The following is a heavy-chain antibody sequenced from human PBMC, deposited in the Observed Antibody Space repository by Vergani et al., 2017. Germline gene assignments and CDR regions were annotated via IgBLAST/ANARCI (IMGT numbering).Heavy chain of an antibody. D-gene: IGHD1-26*01. CDR3: ARGPVGATGYFQH. V-gene: IGHV3-43*01. CDR2: ISWDGGST. Sequence: EVQLVESGGVVVQPGGSLRLSCAASGFTFDDYTMHWVRQAPGKGLEWVSLISWDGGSTYYADSVKGRFTISRDNSKNSLYLQMNSLRTEDTALYYCARGPVGATGYFQHWGQGTLVTVSS. J-gene: IGHJ1*01. CDR1: GFTFDDYT.